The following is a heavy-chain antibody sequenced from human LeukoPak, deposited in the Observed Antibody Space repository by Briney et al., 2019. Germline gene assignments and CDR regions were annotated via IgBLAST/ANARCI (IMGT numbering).Heavy chain of an antibody. Sequence: GASVKVSCKASGGTFSSYAISWVRQAPGQGLEWMGRIIPILGIANYAQKFQGRVTITADKSTSTAYMELSSLRSEDTAVYYCARDPDSSSPDAHFDYWGQGTLVTVSS. D-gene: IGHD6-6*01. CDR1: GGTFSSYA. CDR2: IIPILGIA. J-gene: IGHJ4*02. CDR3: ARDPDSSSPDAHFDY. V-gene: IGHV1-69*04.